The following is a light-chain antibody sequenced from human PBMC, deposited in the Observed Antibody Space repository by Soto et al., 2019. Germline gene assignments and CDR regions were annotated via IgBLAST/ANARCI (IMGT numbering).Light chain of an antibody. J-gene: IGKJ1*01. CDR1: QSISSY. CDR2: AAS. CDR3: QQSYSTPWT. V-gene: IGKV1-39*01. Sequence: DIQMTQSPSSLSASVGDRVAITCRASQSISSYLNWYQQKPGKAPKLLIHAASSLQSGVPSRLSGSGSGTDFTPTISSLQPEDFATYYCQQSYSTPWTFGQGTKVEIK.